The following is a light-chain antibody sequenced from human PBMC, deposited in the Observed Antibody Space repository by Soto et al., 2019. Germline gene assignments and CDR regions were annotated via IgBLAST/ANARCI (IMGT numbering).Light chain of an antibody. V-gene: IGKV3-20*01. Sequence: ETVLTQSTGTLSLSPGERATLSCRTSQSIYNNYLAWYQQRAGQAPRLLIYGAFHRADGIPDRFSGSGSGTDFTLTISRLEPEDFAVYYCQQYGSSPRTFGQGTKLEIK. CDR2: GAF. J-gene: IGKJ2*01. CDR1: QSIYNNY. CDR3: QQYGSSPRT.